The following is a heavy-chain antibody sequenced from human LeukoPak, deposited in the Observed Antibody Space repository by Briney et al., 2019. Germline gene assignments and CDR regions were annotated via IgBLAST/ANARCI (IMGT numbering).Heavy chain of an antibody. CDR2: IYSGGST. D-gene: IGHD3-22*01. Sequence: QTGGSLRLSCAASGFTVSSNYMSWVRQAPGKGLEWVSVIYSGGSTYYADSVKGRFTISRDNSKNTLYLQMNSLRAEDTAVYYCARAPYYYDSSGYLYYYGMDVWGQGTTVTVSS. V-gene: IGHV3-53*01. CDR1: GFTVSSNY. J-gene: IGHJ6*02. CDR3: ARAPYYYDSSGYLYYYGMDV.